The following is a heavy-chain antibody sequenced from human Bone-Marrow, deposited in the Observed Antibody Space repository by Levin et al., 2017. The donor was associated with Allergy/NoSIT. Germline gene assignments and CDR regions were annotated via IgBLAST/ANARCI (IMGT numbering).Heavy chain of an antibody. CDR1: GASISSGDYY. CDR3: ASPPKNTVTHTGAFDC. J-gene: IGHJ3*01. V-gene: IGHV4-30-4*01. D-gene: IGHD4-17*01. CDR2: IYYTGST. Sequence: PSETLSLTCTVSGASISSGDYYWSWIRQSPGKGLEWIGYIYYTGSTYYNPSLKSRLTISLDTSNNQFSLTLSSVTAADTAVYYCASPPKNTVTHTGAFDCWGQGTMVTVSS.